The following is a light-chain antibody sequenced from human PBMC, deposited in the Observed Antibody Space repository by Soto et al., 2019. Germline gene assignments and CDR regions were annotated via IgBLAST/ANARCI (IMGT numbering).Light chain of an antibody. V-gene: IGKV1-5*01. Sequence: IPITESPSSLSVSVGDRVTITSRTSQNINAWLAWYQQRPGQAPKLLIYDASTVQSGVPSRFSGSGSGTEFTLTISSLQPDDSATYYCQHYSLYSPWTFGQGTKV. CDR3: QHYSLYSPWT. J-gene: IGKJ1*01. CDR1: QNINAW. CDR2: DAS.